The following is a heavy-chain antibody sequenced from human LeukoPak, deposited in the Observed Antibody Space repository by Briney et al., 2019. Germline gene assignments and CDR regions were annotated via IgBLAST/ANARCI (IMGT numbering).Heavy chain of an antibody. CDR1: GFTFSSYS. J-gene: IGHJ4*02. Sequence: GGSLRLSCAASGFTFSSYSMNWVRQAPGKGLEWVSSISSGSSYIYYADSVKGRFTISRDNAKNSLYLQMNSLRAEDTAVYYCARDVSRISDYWGQGTLVTVSS. CDR2: ISSGSSYI. D-gene: IGHD2-15*01. V-gene: IGHV3-21*01. CDR3: ARDVSRISDY.